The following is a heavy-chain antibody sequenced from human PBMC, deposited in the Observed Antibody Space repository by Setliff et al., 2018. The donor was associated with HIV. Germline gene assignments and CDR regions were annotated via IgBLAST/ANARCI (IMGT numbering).Heavy chain of an antibody. CDR3: ARAYPWGYVGYYYMDV. CDR1: GYTFTSYG. J-gene: IGHJ6*03. Sequence: EASVKVSCKASGYTFTSYGITWVRQAPGQGLEWMGWISGYNGNTDYAQNLQGRVTMTTDTSTSTAYMELRSLRSDDTAVYYCARAYPWGYVGYYYMDVWGKGTTVTVSS. V-gene: IGHV1-18*01. D-gene: IGHD3-16*01. CDR2: ISGYNGNT.